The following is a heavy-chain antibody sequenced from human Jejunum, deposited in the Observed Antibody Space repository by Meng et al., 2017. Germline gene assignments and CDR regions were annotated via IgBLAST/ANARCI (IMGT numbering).Heavy chain of an antibody. D-gene: IGHD2-2*02. CDR3: ARDSTNTLGSQTYYFDY. V-gene: IGHV4-4*02. Sequence: VQLPEAGPRLVQPSVTLSLTCAVSGASISSSTWWSWVRQPPGKGLEWIGEIYRSGSTYYNPSLKSRVTISVDKSNNQFSLKLSSVTAADTAVYYCARDSTNTLGSQTYYFDYWGQGTLVTVSS. J-gene: IGHJ4*02. CDR1: GASISSSTW. CDR2: IYRSGST.